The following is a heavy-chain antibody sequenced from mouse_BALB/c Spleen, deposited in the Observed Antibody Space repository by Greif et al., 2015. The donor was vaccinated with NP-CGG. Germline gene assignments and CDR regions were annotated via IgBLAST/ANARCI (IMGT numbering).Heavy chain of an antibody. V-gene: IGHV2-9*02. CDR1: GFSLTSYG. CDR3: ARDDLGRGAMDY. J-gene: IGHJ4*01. Sequence: VKLMESGPGLVAPSQSLSITCTVSGFSLTSYGVHWVRQPPGKGLEWLGVIWAGGSTNYNSALVSRLSISKDNSKSQVFLKMNSLQTDDTAMYYCARDDLGRGAMDYWGQGTSVTVSS. CDR2: IWAGGST. D-gene: IGHD4-1*01.